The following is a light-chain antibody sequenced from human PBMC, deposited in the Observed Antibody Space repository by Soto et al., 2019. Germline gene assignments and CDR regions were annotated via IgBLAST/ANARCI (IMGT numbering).Light chain of an antibody. V-gene: IGKV1-39*01. CDR3: QQSSTMPFT. CDR1: QSISSY. Sequence: DIQMTQSPSSLSASVGDRVTITCRASQSISSYLNWYQQKPGKAPNLLIFAAFSLQSGVPSRFSGSGSGTDFTLTISSLHPEDFGTYYCQQSSTMPFTFGQGTKVDIK. CDR2: AAF. J-gene: IGKJ2*01.